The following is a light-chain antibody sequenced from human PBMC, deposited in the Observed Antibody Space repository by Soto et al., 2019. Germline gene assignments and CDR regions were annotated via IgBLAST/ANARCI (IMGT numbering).Light chain of an antibody. V-gene: IGKV3-20*01. CDR3: QQYGSSPGT. CDR1: QSVSSSY. Sequence: IVLTQSTGTLPLSPGERATLSCRASQSVSSSYLAWYQQKPGQAPRLLIYGASSRATGIPDRLSGSGSGTDFTLTISRLEPEDVAVYYCQQYGSSPGTFGQGTKVEIK. CDR2: GAS. J-gene: IGKJ1*01.